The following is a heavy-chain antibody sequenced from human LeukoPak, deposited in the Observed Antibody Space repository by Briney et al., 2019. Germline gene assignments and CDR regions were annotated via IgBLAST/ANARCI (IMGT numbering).Heavy chain of an antibody. Sequence: PSETLSLTCVVYGGSFSGDYWSWIRQPPGKGLEWTGEINHSGSTNYNPSLKSRVTISVDTSKNQFSLKLSSVTAADTAVYYCARALEMATTVYWYFDLWGRGTLVTVSS. V-gene: IGHV4-34*01. CDR2: INHSGST. J-gene: IGHJ2*01. CDR1: GGSFSGDY. CDR3: ARALEMATTVYWYFDL. D-gene: IGHD5-24*01.